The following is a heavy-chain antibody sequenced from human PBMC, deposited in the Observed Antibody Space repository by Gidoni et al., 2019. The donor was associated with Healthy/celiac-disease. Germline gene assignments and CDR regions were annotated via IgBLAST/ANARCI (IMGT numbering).Heavy chain of an antibody. D-gene: IGHD3-9*01. CDR1: GGSFSGYY. V-gene: IGHV4-34*01. Sequence: QVQLQQWGAGLLKPSETLSLTCAVYGGSFSGYYWSWIRQPPGKGLEWIGEINHSGSTNYNPSLKSRVTISVDTSKNQFSLKLSSVTAADTAVYYCARGTHYYDILTGYSISRRVFDYWGQGTLVTVSS. CDR2: INHSGST. J-gene: IGHJ4*02. CDR3: ARGTHYYDILTGYSISRRVFDY.